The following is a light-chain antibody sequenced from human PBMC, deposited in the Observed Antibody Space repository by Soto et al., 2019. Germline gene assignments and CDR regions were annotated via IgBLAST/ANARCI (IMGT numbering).Light chain of an antibody. CDR3: SSYTSSSTSGV. V-gene: IGLV2-14*01. Sequence: QSALTQPASASGSPGQSITISCTGTSSDVGGYNYVSWYQQHPGKAPKLMIYDVSNRPSGVSNRFSGSKSGNTASLTISGLQAEDEADYYCSSYTSSSTSGVFGTGTKLTVL. J-gene: IGLJ1*01. CDR2: DVS. CDR1: SSDVGGYNY.